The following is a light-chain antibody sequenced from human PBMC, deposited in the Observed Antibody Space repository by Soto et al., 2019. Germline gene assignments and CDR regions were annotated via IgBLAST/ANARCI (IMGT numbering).Light chain of an antibody. CDR1: AGAVTSGHY. J-gene: IGLJ3*02. CDR2: DTT. CDR3: LLYYDGPRV. V-gene: IGLV7-46*01. Sequence: QTVVTQEPSLTVAPGGTVTLTCGSSAGAVTSGHYPYWFQQKPGQAPRTLIYDTTNKHSWTPARFSGSLLGGKAALTLSGAQPEDEAEYYCLLYYDGPRVFGGGTKLTVL.